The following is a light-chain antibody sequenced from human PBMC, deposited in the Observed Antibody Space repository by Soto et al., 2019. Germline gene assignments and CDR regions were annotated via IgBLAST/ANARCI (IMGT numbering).Light chain of an antibody. J-gene: IGLJ2*01. CDR2: RNN. Sequence: QSVLTQPPSASGTPGQRVTISCSGSSSNIGSNYVYWYQQLPGTAPKLLIYRNNQRPSGVPVRFSGSKSDTSASLAISGLRSEDEADYYWAAWEGSPSGVVFGGGTKLTVL. CDR3: AAWEGSPSGVV. V-gene: IGLV1-47*01. CDR1: SSNIGSNY.